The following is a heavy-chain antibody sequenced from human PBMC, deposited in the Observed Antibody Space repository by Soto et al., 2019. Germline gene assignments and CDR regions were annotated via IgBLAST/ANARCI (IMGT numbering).Heavy chain of an antibody. V-gene: IGHV1-2*04. Sequence: ASVKVSCKASGYTFTGYYMHWVRQAPGQGLEWMGWINPNSGGTNYAQKFQGWVTMTRDTSISTAYMELSRLRSDDTAVYYCARSLPRGMGGANEDYYYGMDVWGQGTTVTVSS. CDR1: GYTFTGYY. J-gene: IGHJ6*02. D-gene: IGHD3-16*01. CDR3: ARSLPRGMGGANEDYYYGMDV. CDR2: INPNSGGT.